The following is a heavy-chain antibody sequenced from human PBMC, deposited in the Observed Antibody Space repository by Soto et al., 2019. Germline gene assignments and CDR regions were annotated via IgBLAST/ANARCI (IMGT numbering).Heavy chain of an antibody. D-gene: IGHD4-17*01. CDR1: GGSISSSNW. CDR3: ARFMTTVTNLALDI. V-gene: IGHV4-4*02. CDR2: IYHSGST. Sequence: SETLSLTCAVSGGSISSSNWWSWVRQPPGKGLEWIGEIYHSGSTNYNPSLKSRVTISVDKSKNQFSLKLSSVTAADTAVYYCARFMTTVTNLALDIWGQGTMVTVSS. J-gene: IGHJ3*02.